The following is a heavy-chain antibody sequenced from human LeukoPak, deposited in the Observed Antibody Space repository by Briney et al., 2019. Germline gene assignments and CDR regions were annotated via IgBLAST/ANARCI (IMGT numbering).Heavy chain of an antibody. CDR3: ASPDGYNSDYFDY. Sequence: GASVKVSCKASGYTFSSYAISWVRQAPGQGLEWMGGIIPIFGTANYAQKFQGRVTITADESTSTAYMELSSLRSEDTAVYYCASPDGYNSDYFDYWGQGTLVTVSS. V-gene: IGHV1-69*13. CDR2: IIPIFGTA. CDR1: GYTFSSYA. J-gene: IGHJ4*02. D-gene: IGHD5-24*01.